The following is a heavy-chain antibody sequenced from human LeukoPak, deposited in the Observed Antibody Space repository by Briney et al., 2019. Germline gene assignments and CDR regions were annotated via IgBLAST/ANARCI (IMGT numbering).Heavy chain of an antibody. CDR3: ANESPGYSSSWYVY. D-gene: IGHD6-13*01. V-gene: IGHV3-30*18. CDR1: GFTFSSYG. CDR2: ISYDGSNK. Sequence: PGGSLRLSCAASGFTFSSYGMHWVRLAPGKGLEWVAVISYDGSNKYYADSVKGRFTISRDNSKNTLYLQMNSLRAEDTAVYYCANESPGYSSSWYVYWGQGTLVTVSS. J-gene: IGHJ4*02.